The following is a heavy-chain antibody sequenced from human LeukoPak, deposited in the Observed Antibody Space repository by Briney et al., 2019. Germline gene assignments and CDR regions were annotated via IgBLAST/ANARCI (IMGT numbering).Heavy chain of an antibody. CDR2: ISGSGGST. J-gene: IGHJ4*02. V-gene: IGHV3-23*01. CDR1: GFTFRSYA. D-gene: IGHD3-22*01. Sequence: PGGSLRLSCAASGFTFRSYAMSWVRQAPGKGLEWVSAISGSGGSTYYADSVKGRFTISRDNSKNTLYLQMNSLRAEDTAVYYCAKRRMYYYDSSGYPYFDYWGQGTLVTVSS. CDR3: AKRRMYYYDSSGYPYFDY.